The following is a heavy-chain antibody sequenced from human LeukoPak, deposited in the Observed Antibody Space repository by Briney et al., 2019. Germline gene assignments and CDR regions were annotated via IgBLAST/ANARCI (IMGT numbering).Heavy chain of an antibody. CDR2: ISSSSFKI. J-gene: IGHJ6*03. CDR1: EFTFVRYA. V-gene: IGHV3-48*04. CDR3: VRDPSYGSSWYYYMDV. D-gene: IGHD6-13*01. Sequence: QPGGSLRLSCAASEFTFVRYAMNWVRQAPGKGLEWVSYISSSSFKIGYADSVKGRFTISRDNSKNSLYLQMDSLRVEDTAVYYCVRDPSYGSSWYYYMDVSGKGTTVTVSS.